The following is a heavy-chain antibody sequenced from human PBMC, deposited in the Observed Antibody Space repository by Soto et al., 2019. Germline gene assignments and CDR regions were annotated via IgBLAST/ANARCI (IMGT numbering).Heavy chain of an antibody. Sequence: QVQLVQSGAEVKKPGSSVKVSCKASGGTFSSYAISWVRQAPGQGLEWMGGIIPIFGTANYAQKFQGRVTISADDSTSIAYMELSSLRSEDTGVYYCVRGVVVTDSYYYYYYGMDVRGQGTTGTGSS. CDR1: GGTFSSYA. CDR2: IIPIFGTA. CDR3: VRGVVVTDSYYYYYYGMDV. V-gene: IGHV1-69*01. J-gene: IGHJ6*01. D-gene: IGHD2-21*02.